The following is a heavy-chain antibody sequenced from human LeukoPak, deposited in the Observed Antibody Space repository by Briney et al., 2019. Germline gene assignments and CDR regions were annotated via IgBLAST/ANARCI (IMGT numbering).Heavy chain of an antibody. V-gene: IGHV3-30-3*01. CDR2: ISYDGSNK. CDR3: ARAFDGYSTYFDY. Sequence: GGSLRPSCAASGFTFSSYAMHWVRQAPGKGLEWVAVISYDGSNKYYADSVKGRFTISRDNSKNTLYLQMNSLRAEDTAVYYCARAFDGYSTYFDYWGQGTLVTVSS. J-gene: IGHJ4*02. D-gene: IGHD5-24*01. CDR1: GFTFSSYA.